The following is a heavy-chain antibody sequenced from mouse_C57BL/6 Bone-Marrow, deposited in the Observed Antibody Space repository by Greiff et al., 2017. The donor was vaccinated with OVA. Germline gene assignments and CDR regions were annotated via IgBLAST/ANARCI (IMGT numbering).Heavy chain of an antibody. CDR3: AREGELGYYFDY. V-gene: IGHV1-81*01. D-gene: IGHD4-1*01. J-gene: IGHJ2*01. CDR2: IYPRSGNT. CDR1: GYTFTSYG. Sequence: VKLQESGAELARPGASVKLSCKASGYTFTSYGISWVKQRTGQGLEWIGEIYPRSGNTYYNEKFKGKATLTADKSSSTAYMELRSLTSEDSAVYFCAREGELGYYFDYWGQGTTLTVSS.